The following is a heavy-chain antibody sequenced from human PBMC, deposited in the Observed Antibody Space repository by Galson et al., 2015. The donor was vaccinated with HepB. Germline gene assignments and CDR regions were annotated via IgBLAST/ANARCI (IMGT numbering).Heavy chain of an antibody. CDR3: ARDPYYYGSGSYYYYYYGMDV. V-gene: IGHV6-1*01. CDR1: GDSVSSNSAA. Sequence: CAISGDSVSSNSAAWNWIRQSPSRGLEWLGRTYYRTKWYNDYAVSVKSRITINPDTSKNQFSLQLNSVTPEDTAVYYCARDPYYYGSGSYYYYYYGMDVWGQGTTVTVSS. CDR2: TYYRTKWYN. D-gene: IGHD3-10*01. J-gene: IGHJ6*02.